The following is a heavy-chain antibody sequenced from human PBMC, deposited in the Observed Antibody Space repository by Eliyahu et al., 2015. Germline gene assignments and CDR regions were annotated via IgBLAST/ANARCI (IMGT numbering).Heavy chain of an antibody. Sequence: DVHLVESGGELVRPGGSLRLSCAAXGFSLXSHSMNWVRQAPGKGLEWVSFISSSTGTTYYADSVKGRFTISRDNAKNSLYLQMNSLRVEDTAVYYCARDRGITTSLAFDLWGQGTKITVSS. CDR3: ARDRGITTSLAFDL. D-gene: IGHD1/OR15-1a*01. V-gene: IGHV3-48*01. J-gene: IGHJ3*01. CDR2: ISSSTGTT. CDR1: GFSLXSHS.